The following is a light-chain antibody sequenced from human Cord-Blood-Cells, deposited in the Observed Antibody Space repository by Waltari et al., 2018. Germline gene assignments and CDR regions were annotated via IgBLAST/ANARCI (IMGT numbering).Light chain of an antibody. CDR2: DVS. J-gene: IGLJ3*02. Sequence: QSALTQPRSVSGSPGQSVTISCTGTSSAVGGYNYVSWYQQHPGNDPKLMIYDVSKRPSGVPDRFSGSKSGNTASLTISGLQAEDEADYYCCSYAGSYTHWVFGGGTKLTVL. CDR1: SSAVGGYNY. CDR3: CSYAGSYTHWV. V-gene: IGLV2-11*01.